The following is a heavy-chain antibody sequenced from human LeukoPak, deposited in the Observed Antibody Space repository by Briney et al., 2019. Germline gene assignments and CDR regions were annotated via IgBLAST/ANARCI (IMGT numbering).Heavy chain of an antibody. D-gene: IGHD6-19*01. V-gene: IGHV4-34*01. CDR3: GYSSGYQQH. CDR1: SESFSDYY. CDR2: INHSGST. J-gene: IGHJ1*01. Sequence: SETLSLTCAVYSESFSDYYWSWMRQPPGKGLEWIGEINHSGSTNYNPSLKSRVTISGHTSKNQFSLKLSSVTAADTAVYYCGYSSGYQQHWGQGTLVTVSS.